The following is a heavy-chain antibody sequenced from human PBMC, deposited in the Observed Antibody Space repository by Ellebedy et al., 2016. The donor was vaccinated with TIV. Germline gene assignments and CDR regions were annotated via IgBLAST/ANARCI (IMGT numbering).Heavy chain of an antibody. J-gene: IGHJ6*02. V-gene: IGHV1-69*13. Sequence: SVKVSXKASGGTFSSYAISWVRQAPGQGLEWMGGIIPIFGTANYAQKFQGRVTITADESTSTAYMELSSLRSEDTAVYYCAREGAGYYYDSSGYYYYYGMDVWGQGTTVTVSS. CDR1: GGTFSSYA. CDR3: AREGAGYYYDSSGYYYYYGMDV. CDR2: IIPIFGTA. D-gene: IGHD3-22*01.